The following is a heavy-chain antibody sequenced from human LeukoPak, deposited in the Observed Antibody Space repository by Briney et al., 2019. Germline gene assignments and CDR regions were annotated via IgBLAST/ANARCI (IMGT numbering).Heavy chain of an antibody. CDR1: GFIFSSYG. Sequence: GGSLRLSCAASGFIFSSYGINWVRQAPGKGLEWVSFIRHDGSNKYYADSVKGRFTTSRDNSKNTVYLQMNSLRAEDMAVYYCAKGLTIFGVARDAFDTWGQGTMVTVSS. D-gene: IGHD3-3*01. CDR2: IRHDGSNK. J-gene: IGHJ3*02. V-gene: IGHV3-30*02. CDR3: AKGLTIFGVARDAFDT.